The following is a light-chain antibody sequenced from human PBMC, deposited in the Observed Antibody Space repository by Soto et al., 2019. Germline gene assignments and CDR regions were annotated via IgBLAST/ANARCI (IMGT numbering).Light chain of an antibody. Sequence: QSALTQPPSASGSLGQSVTISCTGTSSDVGGYNYVSWHQQHPGKAPKLMIYEVTKRPSGVPDRFSGSKSDNTASLTVSGLQAEDEADYYCSSFAGGGNPVLLGGGTKLTVL. CDR3: SSFAGGGNPVL. J-gene: IGLJ2*01. CDR2: EVT. V-gene: IGLV2-8*01. CDR1: SSDVGGYNY.